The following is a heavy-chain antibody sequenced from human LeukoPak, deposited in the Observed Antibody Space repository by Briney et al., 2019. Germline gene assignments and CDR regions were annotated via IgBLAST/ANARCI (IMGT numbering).Heavy chain of an antibody. D-gene: IGHD5-24*01. CDR2: IIPILGIA. CDR3: ARAGRDGYNLDY. Sequence: SVKVSCKASGYTFTSYGISWVRQAPGQGLEWMGRIIPILGIANYAQKFQGRVTITADKSTSTAYMELSSLRSEDTAVYYCARAGRDGYNLDYWGQGTLVTVSS. J-gene: IGHJ4*02. V-gene: IGHV1-69*04. CDR1: GYTFTSYG.